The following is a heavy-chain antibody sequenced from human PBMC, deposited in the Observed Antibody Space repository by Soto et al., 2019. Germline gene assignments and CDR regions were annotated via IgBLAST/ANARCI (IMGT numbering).Heavy chain of an antibody. CDR1: GLTFGDHY. J-gene: IGHJ5*02. V-gene: IGHV3-72*01. D-gene: IGHD2-21*01. Sequence: EVQLVESGGGLVQPGGSLTLSCAVSGLTFGDHYMEWVRQAQGKGLEWVARSRNKAKSYSTDFAASVKGRFTISRDESKNSLNLQMNSLMTEDTAVYYCSILEGAWGQGTLVTVSS. CDR3: SILEGA. CDR2: SRNKAKSYST.